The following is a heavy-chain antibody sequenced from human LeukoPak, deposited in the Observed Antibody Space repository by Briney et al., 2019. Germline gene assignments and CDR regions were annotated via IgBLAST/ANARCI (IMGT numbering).Heavy chain of an antibody. CDR1: GFSFSSFA. CDR2: ISVSGDTT. V-gene: IGHV3-23*01. D-gene: IGHD2-8*01. CDR3: VKDSRHADRGPTLDY. J-gene: IGHJ4*02. Sequence: GGSLRLSCAASGFSFSSFAMSWVRQAPGKGLEWVSSISVSGDTTYYADSVKGRFTISRDNSKNTLYLQMSSLRAEDTAVYYCVKDSRHADRGPTLDYWGQGTLVTVSS.